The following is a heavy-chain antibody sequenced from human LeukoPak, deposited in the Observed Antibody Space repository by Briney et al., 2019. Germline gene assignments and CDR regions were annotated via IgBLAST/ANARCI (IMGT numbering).Heavy chain of an antibody. CDR1: GYTFTGYY. CDR3: ARGFRLSAIEDWFDP. V-gene: IGHV1-2*02. CDR2: INPNNGGT. D-gene: IGHD2-2*02. Sequence: ASVKVSCKASGYTFTGYYMHWVRQAPGQGLEWMGWINPNNGGTNYAQKFQGRVIMTRDTSISTAYMELSGLRSDDTAVYYCARGFRLSAIEDWFDPWGQGTLVAVSS. J-gene: IGHJ5*02.